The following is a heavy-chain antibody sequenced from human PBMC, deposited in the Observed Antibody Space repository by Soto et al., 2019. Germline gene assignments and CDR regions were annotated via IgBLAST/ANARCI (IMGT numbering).Heavy chain of an antibody. CDR2: IWFDGSNK. Sequence: GGSLRLSCAASGSIFTGYGMHWVRQAPGKGLEWVAVIWFDGSNKYYADSVKGRSTISRDNSKNTLYLQMNSLRAEDTAVYYCARDRGITNWGSMDVWGQGTTVTVSS. CDR1: GSIFTGYG. D-gene: IGHD7-27*01. J-gene: IGHJ6*02. V-gene: IGHV3-33*01. CDR3: ARDRGITNWGSMDV.